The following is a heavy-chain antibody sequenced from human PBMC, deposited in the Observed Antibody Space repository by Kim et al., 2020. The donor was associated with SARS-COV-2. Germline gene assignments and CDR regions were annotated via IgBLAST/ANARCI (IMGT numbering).Heavy chain of an antibody. V-gene: IGHV3-7*03. J-gene: IGHJ4*02. Sequence: DSVKGRFTIARDKANNSLSLQMNSLRAEDTAVYYCASHRKRYSSSTTFDYWGQGTLVTVSS. D-gene: IGHD6-6*01. CDR3: ASHRKRYSSSTTFDY.